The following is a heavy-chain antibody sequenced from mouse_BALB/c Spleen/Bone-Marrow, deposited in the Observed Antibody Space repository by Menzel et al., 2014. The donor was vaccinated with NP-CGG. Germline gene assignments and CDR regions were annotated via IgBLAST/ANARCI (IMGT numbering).Heavy chain of an antibody. Sequence: QVQLQQSGPELVRPGVSVKISCKGSGCTFTDYAMHWVKQSHAKSLEWIGVISTYYGNTNYNQKFKGKATMTVDKSSSTAYMELARLTSEDSAIYYCARESAYYGYFDYWGQGTTLTVSS. CDR2: ISTYYGNT. CDR3: ARESAYYGYFDY. J-gene: IGHJ2*01. V-gene: IGHV1-67*01. CDR1: GCTFTDYA. D-gene: IGHD1-1*01.